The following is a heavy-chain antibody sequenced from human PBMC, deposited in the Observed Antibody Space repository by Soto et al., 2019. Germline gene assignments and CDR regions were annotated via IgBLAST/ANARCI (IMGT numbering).Heavy chain of an antibody. CDR2: ISSNGGST. D-gene: IGHD6-13*01. V-gene: IGHV3-64D*08. CDR1: GFTFSSYA. Sequence: GGSLRLSCSASGFTFSSYAMHWVRQAPGKGLEYVSAISSNGGSTYYADSVKGRFTISRDNSKNTLYLQMSSLRAEDTAVYYCVKGSQQLALVLLVYWGQGTLVTVSS. CDR3: VKGSQQLALVLLVY. J-gene: IGHJ4*02.